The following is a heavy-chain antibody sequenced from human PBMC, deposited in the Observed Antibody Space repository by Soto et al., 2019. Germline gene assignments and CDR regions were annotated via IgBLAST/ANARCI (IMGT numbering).Heavy chain of an antibody. V-gene: IGHV4-59*08. CDR3: ASTIAAGTTWYYYYYMDV. CDR2: IYYSGST. CDR1: GGSISSYY. J-gene: IGHJ6*03. Sequence: SETLSLTCTVSGGSISSYYWSWIRQPPGKGLEWIGYIYYSGSTNYNPSLKSRVTISVDTSKNQFSLKLSSVTAADTAVYYCASTIAAGTTWYYYYYMDVWGKGTTVTVSS. D-gene: IGHD1-1*01.